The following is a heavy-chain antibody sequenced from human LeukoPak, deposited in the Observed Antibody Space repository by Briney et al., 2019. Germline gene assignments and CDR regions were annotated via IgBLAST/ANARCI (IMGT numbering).Heavy chain of an antibody. Sequence: SETLSLTCAVYAGSFSGYYWSWIRQPPGKGREWIGETNHSGSTNYNPSLKSRVTISVDTSTNQFSLKLSSVTVADTAVSYCARGTSSSSWSPGSWFDPWGQGTLVTVSS. CDR1: AGSFSGYY. D-gene: IGHD6-13*01. CDR3: ARGTSSSSWSPGSWFDP. CDR2: TNHSGST. V-gene: IGHV4-34*01. J-gene: IGHJ5*02.